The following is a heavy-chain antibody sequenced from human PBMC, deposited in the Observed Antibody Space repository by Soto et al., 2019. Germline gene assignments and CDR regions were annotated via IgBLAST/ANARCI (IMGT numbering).Heavy chain of an antibody. CDR3: ARRGGGNRVNAFDI. CDR2: IYYSGST. Sequence: QLQLQESGPGLVKPSETLSLTCTVSGGSISSSSYYWGWIRQPPGKGLEWIGSIYYSGSTYYNPSLKSRVTISVDTSKNQFPLKLSPVTAADTAVYYCARRGGGNRVNAFDIWGQGTMVTVSS. D-gene: IGHD2-21*01. V-gene: IGHV4-39*01. CDR1: GGSISSSSYY. J-gene: IGHJ3*02.